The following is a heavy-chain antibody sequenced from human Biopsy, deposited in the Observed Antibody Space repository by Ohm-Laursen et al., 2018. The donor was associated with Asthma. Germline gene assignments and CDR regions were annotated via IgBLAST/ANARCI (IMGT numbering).Heavy chain of an antibody. CDR1: GYTSNSAG. V-gene: IGHV1-18*01. CDR2: ISVYNGNT. J-gene: IGHJ6*02. D-gene: IGHD3-10*01. Sequence: SVKVSRKTSGYTSNSAGITWVRQAPGQGLEWMGWISVYNGNTRVAQKLQDRVTMITDTSTSTAYMELRSLRSDDTAVYFCARAVDYSHYYGIDVWGQGTTVTVS. CDR3: ARAVDYSHYYGIDV.